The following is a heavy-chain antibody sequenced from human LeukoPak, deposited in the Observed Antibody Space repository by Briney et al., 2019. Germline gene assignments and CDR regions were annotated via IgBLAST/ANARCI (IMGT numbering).Heavy chain of an antibody. D-gene: IGHD3-3*01. V-gene: IGHV3-7*01. J-gene: IGHJ4*02. CDR3: EREQSLYSDFWSGYYYDY. CDR2: IKQDGSEK. Sequence: GGSLRLSCAASGFTFSSYCMSWVRQAPGKGLEGVANIKQDGSEKYYVDSVKGRFTISRDNAKNSLYLQMNSLRAEDTAVYYCEREQSLYSDFWSGYYYDYWGQGTLVTVSS. CDR1: GFTFSSYC.